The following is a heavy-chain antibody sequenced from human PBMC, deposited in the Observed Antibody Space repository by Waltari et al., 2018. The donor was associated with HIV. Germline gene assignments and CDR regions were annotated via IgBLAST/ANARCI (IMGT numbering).Heavy chain of an antibody. D-gene: IGHD3-10*01. Sequence: QVQLVPSGAEVKKPGASVKVSCKASGYTFTGYYMHWARQAPGQGLEWMVWTNPNNCREDFSQKFQGRCTKTRDTSTSTAYMGLSRLRSDDTAVYYCARGPPYYYGLGSPGGGWFDPWGQGTLVTVSS. J-gene: IGHJ5*02. CDR2: TNPNNCRE. CDR3: ARGPPYYYGLGSPGGGWFDP. V-gene: IGHV1-2*02. CDR1: GYTFTGYY.